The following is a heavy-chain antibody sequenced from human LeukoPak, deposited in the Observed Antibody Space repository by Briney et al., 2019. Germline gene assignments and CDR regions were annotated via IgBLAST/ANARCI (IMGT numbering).Heavy chain of an antibody. CDR1: GSTLTELS. D-gene: IGHD6-19*01. V-gene: IGHV1-24*01. CDR2: FDPEDGET. J-gene: IGHJ3*02. CDR3: ARAYPGIAVADPDERLFDI. Sequence: ASVNVSCKFSGSTLTELSIHWMRQAPGKGLELMGGFDPEDGETIYAKKFQGRVTMTEATSTDTAYMELSRLRSDDTAVYYCARAYPGIAVADPDERLFDIWGQGTMVTVSS.